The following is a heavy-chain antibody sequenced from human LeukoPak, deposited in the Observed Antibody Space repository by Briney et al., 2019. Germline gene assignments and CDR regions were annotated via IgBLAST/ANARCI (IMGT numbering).Heavy chain of an antibody. CDR2: INPNSGGT. D-gene: IGHD5-18*01. CDR3: AREDPYSYGYCFDY. Sequence: ASVKVSCKASGYTFTGYYMHWVRQAPGQGLEWMGWINPNSGGTNYAQKFQGRVTMTRDTSISTAYMELSRLRSDDTAVYYCAREDPYSYGYCFDYWGQGTLVTVSS. CDR1: GYTFTGYY. V-gene: IGHV1-2*02. J-gene: IGHJ4*02.